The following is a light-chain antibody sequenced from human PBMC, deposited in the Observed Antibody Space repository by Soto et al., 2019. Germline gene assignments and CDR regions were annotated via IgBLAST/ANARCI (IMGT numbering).Light chain of an antibody. CDR2: GAS. Sequence: EIVLTQSPGTLSLSPGERATLSCRASQSVSSSYLAWYQQKPGQAPRLLIYGASSRATGIPDRFSGSGSGTDFTLTIIRLEPEDFAVYYCQQYGSSPRTFGPGTKVDIK. CDR3: QQYGSSPRT. V-gene: IGKV3-20*01. J-gene: IGKJ3*01. CDR1: QSVSSSY.